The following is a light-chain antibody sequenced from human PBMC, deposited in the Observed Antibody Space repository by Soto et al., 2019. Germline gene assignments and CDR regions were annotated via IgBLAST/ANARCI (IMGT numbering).Light chain of an antibody. CDR1: QSISTY. Sequence: DIQMTQSPSSLSASVGDRVTITCRASQSISTYLNWIQQKPERAPKLLIYLTSTLQSGVPSRFSGSGSGTDLTLTIGSLQPEDFGTDDCQQSSSTPWTFGQGAKV. CDR2: LTS. V-gene: IGKV1-39*01. J-gene: IGKJ1*01. CDR3: QQSSSTPWT.